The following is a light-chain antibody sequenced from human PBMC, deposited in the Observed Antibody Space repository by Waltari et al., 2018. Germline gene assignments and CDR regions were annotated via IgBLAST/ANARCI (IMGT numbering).Light chain of an antibody. V-gene: IGKV3-15*01. CDR1: QYIGTT. Sequence: EVVMTQSPATRSVSPGEGAALSCSASQYIGTTLAWYQQKRGRAPRLLIYGASTRAAGVPGSFSGSGSGSEFTLTITSLQSDDFAVYFCQQYNDWPLTFGQGTRLEIK. J-gene: IGKJ5*01. CDR2: GAS. CDR3: QQYNDWPLT.